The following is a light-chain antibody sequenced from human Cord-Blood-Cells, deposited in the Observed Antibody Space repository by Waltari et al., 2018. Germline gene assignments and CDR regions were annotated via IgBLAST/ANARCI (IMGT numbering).Light chain of an antibody. CDR2: DVS. Sequence: QSALTQPRSVSGSPGQSVTIPCTGTSSDVSGYNYVPWYQQPPGKAPKLRIYDVSKRPSGVPDRFSGSKSGNTASLTISGLQAEDEADYYCCSYAGSYSYVFGTGTKVTVL. J-gene: IGLJ1*01. CDR1: SSDVSGYNY. V-gene: IGLV2-11*01. CDR3: CSYAGSYSYV.